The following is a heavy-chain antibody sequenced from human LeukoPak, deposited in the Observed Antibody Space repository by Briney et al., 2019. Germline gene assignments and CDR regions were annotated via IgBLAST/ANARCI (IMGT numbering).Heavy chain of an antibody. Sequence: KPPETLSLTCTVSGGSISSYYWSWIRQPPGKGLEWIGYIYYSGSTNYNPSLKSRVTISVDTSKNQFSLKLSSVTAADTAVYYCARDRYYYGSGSYSTDWYFDLWGRGTLVTVSS. CDR2: IYYSGST. J-gene: IGHJ2*01. V-gene: IGHV4-59*01. CDR1: GGSISSYY. CDR3: ARDRYYYGSGSYSTDWYFDL. D-gene: IGHD3-10*01.